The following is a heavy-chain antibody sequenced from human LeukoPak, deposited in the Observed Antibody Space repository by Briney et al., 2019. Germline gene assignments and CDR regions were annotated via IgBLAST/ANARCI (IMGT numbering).Heavy chain of an antibody. Sequence: SETLPLTCTVSGGSINNYYWSWIRQPAGKGLEWIGRIYTRGSTNYNPSLKSRVTMSVDTSKNQFSLKLSSVTAADTAVYYCARGRYCSADICSDGDAFDIRGQGTMVSVSS. J-gene: IGHJ3*02. CDR2: IYTRGST. CDR3: ARGRYCSADICSDGDAFDI. D-gene: IGHD2-15*01. CDR1: GGSINNYY. V-gene: IGHV4-4*07.